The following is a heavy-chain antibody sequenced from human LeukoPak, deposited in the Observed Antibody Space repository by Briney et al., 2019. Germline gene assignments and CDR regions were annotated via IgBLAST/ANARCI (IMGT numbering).Heavy chain of an antibody. Sequence: GASVKVSCKASGYTFTSYGISWVRQAPGQGLEWMGWISAYNGNTNYAQKLQGRVTMATDTSTSTAYMELSSLRSEDTAVYYCARRSRLGYCSGGSCYSLRYWGQGTLVTVSS. CDR1: GYTFTSYG. J-gene: IGHJ4*02. V-gene: IGHV1-18*01. CDR3: ARRSRLGYCSGGSCYSLRY. CDR2: ISAYNGNT. D-gene: IGHD2-15*01.